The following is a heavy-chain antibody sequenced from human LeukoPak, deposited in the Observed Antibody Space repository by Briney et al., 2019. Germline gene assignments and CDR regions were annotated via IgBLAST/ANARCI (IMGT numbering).Heavy chain of an antibody. V-gene: IGHV4-38-2*02. D-gene: IGHD4-11*01. Sequence: SETLSLTCTVSGYSISSGYYWGWIRQPPGKGLEWIGSIYYSGSTYYNPSLKSRVTISVDTSKNQFSLKLSSVTAADTAVYYCARVSYSNYVIDDYWGQGTLVTVSS. CDR2: IYYSGST. CDR3: ARVSYSNYVIDDY. J-gene: IGHJ4*02. CDR1: GYSISSGYY.